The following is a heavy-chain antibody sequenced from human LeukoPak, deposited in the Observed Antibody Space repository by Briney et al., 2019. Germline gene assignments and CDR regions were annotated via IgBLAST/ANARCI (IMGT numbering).Heavy chain of an antibody. J-gene: IGHJ4*02. Sequence: GGSLRLSCVASGITYEDYAFSWVRQAPGKGLEWVSVISGGGRSTSYADSLKGRFTISRDNSKNTLYLQMNSLRAEDTAVYYCAQLDVLRSDYFESWGQGALVTVSS. CDR3: AQLDVLRSDYFES. V-gene: IGHV3-23*01. CDR2: ISGGGRST. D-gene: IGHD3-22*01. CDR1: GITYEDYA.